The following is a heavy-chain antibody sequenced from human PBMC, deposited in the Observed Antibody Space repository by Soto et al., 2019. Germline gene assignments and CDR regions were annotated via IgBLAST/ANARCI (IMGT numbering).Heavy chain of an antibody. V-gene: IGHV6-1*01. CDR2: TYYRSKWYN. CDR3: ARSLSPGIAAAGTLINYYYYLDV. CDR1: GDSVSSNSAA. D-gene: IGHD6-13*01. Sequence: SQTLSLTCAISGDSVSSNSAAWNWIRQSPSRGLEWLGRTYYRSKWYNDYAVSVKSRITINPDTSKNQFSLQLNSVTPEDTAVYYCARSLSPGIAAAGTLINYYYYLDVWGKGTTVTVSS. J-gene: IGHJ6*03.